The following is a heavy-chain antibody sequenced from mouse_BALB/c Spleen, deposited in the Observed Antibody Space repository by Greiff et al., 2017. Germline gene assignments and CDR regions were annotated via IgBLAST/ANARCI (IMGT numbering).Heavy chain of an antibody. V-gene: IGHV3-2*02. Sequence: VQLKESGPGLVKPSQSLSLTCTVTGYSITSDYAWNWIRQFPGNKLEWMGYISYSGSTSYNPSLKSRISITRDTSKNQFFLQLNSVTTEDTATYYCARIYYGNYIYAMDYWGQGTSVTVSS. CDR2: ISYSGST. J-gene: IGHJ4*01. CDR3: ARIYYGNYIYAMDY. CDR1: GYSITSDYA. D-gene: IGHD2-1*01.